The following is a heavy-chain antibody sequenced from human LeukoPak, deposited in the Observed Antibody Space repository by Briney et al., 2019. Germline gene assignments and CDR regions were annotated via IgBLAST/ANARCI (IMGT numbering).Heavy chain of an antibody. CDR1: GFTFSSYA. V-gene: IGHV3-30*01. Sequence: GGSLRLSCAASGFTFSSYAMHWVRQAPGKGLEWVAVISYDGSNKYYADSVKGRFTISRDNSKNTLYLQMNSLGAEDTAVYYCARASYSSSTTIDYWGQGTLVTVSS. J-gene: IGHJ4*02. D-gene: IGHD6-6*01. CDR2: ISYDGSNK. CDR3: ARASYSSSTTIDY.